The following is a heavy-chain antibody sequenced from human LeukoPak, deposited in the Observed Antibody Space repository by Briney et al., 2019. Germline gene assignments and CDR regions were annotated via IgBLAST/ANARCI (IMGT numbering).Heavy chain of an antibody. J-gene: IGHJ5*02. Sequence: SSETLSLTCTVSGGSISSGSCYWSWIRQPAGKGLEWIGRIYSSGSTNYNPSLKSRVTISVDTSKNQFSLKLTSVTAADTAVYYCARGLVVTPSNWFDPWGQGNLVTVSS. CDR2: IYSSGST. D-gene: IGHD3-22*01. CDR3: ARGLVVTPSNWFDP. CDR1: GGSISSGSCY. V-gene: IGHV4-61*02.